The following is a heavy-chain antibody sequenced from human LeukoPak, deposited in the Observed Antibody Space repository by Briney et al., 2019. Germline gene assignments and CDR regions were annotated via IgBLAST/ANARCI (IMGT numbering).Heavy chain of an antibody. J-gene: IGHJ4*02. V-gene: IGHV1-8*02. Sequence: PGESLKISCKGSGYSFTSYWIGWVRQMPGKGLEWMGWMNPNSGNTGYAQKFQGRVTMTRNTSISTAYMELSSLRSEDTAVYYCARGPRGYCTNGVCYTGDYWGQGTLVTVSS. D-gene: IGHD2-8*01. CDR3: ARGPRGYCTNGVCYTGDY. CDR2: MNPNSGNT. CDR1: GYSFTSYW.